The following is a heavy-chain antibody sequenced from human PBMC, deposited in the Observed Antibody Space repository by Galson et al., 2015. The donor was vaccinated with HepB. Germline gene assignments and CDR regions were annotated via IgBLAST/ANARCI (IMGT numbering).Heavy chain of an antibody. CDR1: GFTFSSYA. J-gene: IGHJ4*02. Sequence: SLRLSCAASGFTFSSYAMHWVRQAPGKGLEWVALISSDGSNEDHADSVKGRFTISRDNSKNTLDLQMNSLRAEDTAVYYCARDRRRAHYFDNWGQGTLVTVSS. CDR2: ISSDGSNE. CDR3: ARDRRRAHYFDN. V-gene: IGHV3-30-3*01.